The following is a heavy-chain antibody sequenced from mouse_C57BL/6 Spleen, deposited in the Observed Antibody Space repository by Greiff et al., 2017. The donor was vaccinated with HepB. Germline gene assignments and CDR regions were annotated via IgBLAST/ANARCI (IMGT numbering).Heavy chain of an antibody. CDR3: TTWTTVVVDY. CDR2: IDPENGDT. CDR1: GFNIKDDY. Sequence: EVQLQESGAELVRPGASVKLSCTASGFNIKDDYMHWVKQRPEQGLEWIGWIDPENGDTEYASKFQGKATITADTSSNTAYLQLSSLTSEDTAVYYCTTWTTVVVDYWGQGTTLTVSS. J-gene: IGHJ2*01. V-gene: IGHV14-4*01. D-gene: IGHD1-1*01.